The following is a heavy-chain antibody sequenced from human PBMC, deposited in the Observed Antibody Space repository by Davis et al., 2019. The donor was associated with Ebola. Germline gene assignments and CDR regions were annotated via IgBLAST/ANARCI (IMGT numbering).Heavy chain of an antibody. V-gene: IGHV1-2*06. Sequence: AASVKVSCKASGYTFAAHYIHWVRQAPRQGLEWMGRINPNFGGKIYAQKFQDRVTLTIDTSINTAYMELDSLRSDDTAVYYCARGHTYGRWDDWFDPWGQGTLVTVSS. CDR1: GYTFAAHY. CDR3: ARGHTYGRWDDWFDP. J-gene: IGHJ5*02. D-gene: IGHD1-26*01. CDR2: INPNFGGK.